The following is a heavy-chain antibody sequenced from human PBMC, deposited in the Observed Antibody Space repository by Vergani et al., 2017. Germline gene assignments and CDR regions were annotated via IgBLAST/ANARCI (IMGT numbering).Heavy chain of an antibody. V-gene: IGHV1-2*02. D-gene: IGHD7-27*01. J-gene: IGHJ6*02. CDR1: GYNFTGYY. CDR3: ARDPLISCSNLGNCYGLDV. CDR2: INPKRGGT. Sequence: QVQLVQSGAEVKKPGAPVKVSCKASGYNFTGYYMHWVRQTPGQGLEWMGWINPKRGGTNNAQKVQGRVTMTRDTSISTAYMELSRLSSEDRAVYYCARDPLISCSNLGNCYGLDVWGQGPTVTVSS.